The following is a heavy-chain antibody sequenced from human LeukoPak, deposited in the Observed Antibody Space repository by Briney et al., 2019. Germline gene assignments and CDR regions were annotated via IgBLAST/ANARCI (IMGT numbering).Heavy chain of an antibody. CDR1: GFTFSDAW. Sequence: GGSLRLSCAASGFTFSDAWMNWLRQAPGKGPEWIGRIKSKGDGGTTDYTAAVKGRFTISRDDSKTTLYLQVNSLKTEDTAVYYGTSELRTDFWGGYRIFDYWGQGTLVTVSS. V-gene: IGHV3-15*01. CDR3: TSELRTDFWGGYRIFDY. CDR2: IKSKGDGGTT. D-gene: IGHD3-3*01. J-gene: IGHJ4*02.